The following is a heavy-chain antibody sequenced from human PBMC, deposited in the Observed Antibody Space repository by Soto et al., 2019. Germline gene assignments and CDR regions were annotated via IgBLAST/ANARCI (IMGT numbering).Heavy chain of an antibody. CDR1: GYTFTSYS. Sequence: AAVKVSCKASGYTFTSYSMHWVRQARGQRLEWMGWIDVGNGNTKYSQKFQGRVTITTDTSASTAYMELSSLTSEDTAVYYCARDRWGSGSRWFDPWGQGTLVTVSS. CDR2: IDVGNGNT. CDR3: ARDRWGSGSRWFDP. V-gene: IGHV1-3*01. D-gene: IGHD6-19*01. J-gene: IGHJ5*02.